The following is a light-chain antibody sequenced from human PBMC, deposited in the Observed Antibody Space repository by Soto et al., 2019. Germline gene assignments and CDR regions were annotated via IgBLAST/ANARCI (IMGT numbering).Light chain of an antibody. J-gene: IGLJ2*01. Sequence: QSVLTQPASVSGSPGQSITISCTGTSSDVGSYNLVSWYQQHPGKAPKLMIYEGSKRPSGVSNRFSGSKSGNTASLTISGLQAEDEAYYYCCSYAGSRVVFGGGTKLPVL. V-gene: IGLV2-23*01. CDR3: CSYAGSRVV. CDR1: SSDVGSYNL. CDR2: EGS.